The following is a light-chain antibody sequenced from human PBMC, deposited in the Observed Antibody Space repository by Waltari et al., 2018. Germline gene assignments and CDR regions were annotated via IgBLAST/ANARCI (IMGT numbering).Light chain of an antibody. V-gene: IGLV2-14*03. J-gene: IGLJ1*01. CDR1: SSDVGDYNY. Sequence: QSALTQPASVSGSPGQSITISCTGTSSDVGDYNYVSWYQQHPGKAPKLMIFDVSKRPSGVSYRFSGSKSGNTASLTISGLQAEDEADYYCSSYTSSSPYVFGTGTKVTVL. CDR2: DVS. CDR3: SSYTSSSPYV.